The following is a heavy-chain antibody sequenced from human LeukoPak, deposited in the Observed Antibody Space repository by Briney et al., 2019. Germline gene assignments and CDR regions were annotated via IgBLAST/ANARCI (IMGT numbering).Heavy chain of an antibody. CDR2: FDPEDGET. Sequence: ASVKVSCTVSGYTLTELSMHWVRQAPGKGLEWMGGFDPEDGETIYAQKFQGRVTMTEDTSTDTAYMELSSLRSEDTAVYYCAISLGGVVVITRGAFDIWGQGTMVTVSS. D-gene: IGHD3-22*01. J-gene: IGHJ3*02. V-gene: IGHV1-24*01. CDR3: AISLGGVVVITRGAFDI. CDR1: GYTLTELS.